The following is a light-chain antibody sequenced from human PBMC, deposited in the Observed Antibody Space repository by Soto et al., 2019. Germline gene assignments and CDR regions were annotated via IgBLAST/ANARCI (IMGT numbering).Light chain of an antibody. V-gene: IGKV1-5*01. CDR3: QHYNSYSEA. CDR2: DAS. Sequence: DIPMTPSPSTLSASVGDRVTFPCRASQSISSWLAWYQQKPGKAPKLLIYDASSLESGVPSRFSGSGSGTEFTLTISSLQPDDFATYYCQHYNSYSEAFGQGTKVDI. CDR1: QSISSW. J-gene: IGKJ1*01.